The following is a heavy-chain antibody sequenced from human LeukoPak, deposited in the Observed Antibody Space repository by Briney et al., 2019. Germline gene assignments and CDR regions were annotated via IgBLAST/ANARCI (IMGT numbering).Heavy chain of an antibody. V-gene: IGHV3-30*18. CDR1: GFTFSSYG. CDR3: AKDQGRDGYNFGFDY. CDR2: ISYDGSNK. Sequence: PGRSLRLSCAASGFTFSSYGMHWVRQAPGKGLEWVAVISYDGSNKYYADSVKGRFTISRDNSKNTLYLQMNSLRAEDTAVYYCAKDQGRDGYNFGFDYWGQGTLVTVSS. D-gene: IGHD5-24*01. J-gene: IGHJ4*02.